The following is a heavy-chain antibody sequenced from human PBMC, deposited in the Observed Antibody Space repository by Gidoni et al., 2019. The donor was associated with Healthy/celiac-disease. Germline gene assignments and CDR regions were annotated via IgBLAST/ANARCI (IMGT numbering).Heavy chain of an antibody. J-gene: IGHJ6*02. Sequence: QVQLVESVGGVVQPGRSLRLSCAASGFTFSSSGMHWVRQAPGKGLEWVAVISYDGSNKYYADSVKGRFTISRDNSKNTLYLQMNSLRAEDTAVYYCAKDHVVTAISYYYYGMDVWGQGTTVTVSS. D-gene: IGHD2-21*02. V-gene: IGHV3-30*18. CDR1: GFTFSSSG. CDR3: AKDHVVTAISYYYYGMDV. CDR2: ISYDGSNK.